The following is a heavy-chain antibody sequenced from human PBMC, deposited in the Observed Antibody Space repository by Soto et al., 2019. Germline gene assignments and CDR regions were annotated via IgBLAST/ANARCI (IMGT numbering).Heavy chain of an antibody. Sequence: GGSLRLSCAASGFTFDDYTMHWVRQAPGKGLEWVSLISWDGGSTYYADSVKGRFTISRDNSKNSLYLQMNSLRTEDTALYYCAKASVVRYYYYGMDVWGHGTTVTVSS. J-gene: IGHJ6*02. CDR1: GFTFDDYT. D-gene: IGHD2-15*01. CDR2: ISWDGGST. CDR3: AKASVVRYYYYGMDV. V-gene: IGHV3-43*01.